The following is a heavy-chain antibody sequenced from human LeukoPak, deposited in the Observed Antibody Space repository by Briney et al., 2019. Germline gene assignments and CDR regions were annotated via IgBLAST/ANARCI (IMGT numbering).Heavy chain of an antibody. CDR3: ARRGEQVYPNWFDP. Sequence: SETLSLTCAVYGESFSGYYWSWNRQPPGKGLEWIGEINHSGSSNYNPSLKSRVTMSVDPSKNQFSLKLTSLTAADTAVYYCARRGEQVYPNWFDPWGQGTLVTVSS. D-gene: IGHD1-26*01. CDR2: INHSGSS. J-gene: IGHJ5*02. V-gene: IGHV4-34*01. CDR1: GESFSGYY.